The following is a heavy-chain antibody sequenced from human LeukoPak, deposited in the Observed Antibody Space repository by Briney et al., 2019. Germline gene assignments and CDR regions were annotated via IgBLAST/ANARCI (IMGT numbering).Heavy chain of an antibody. CDR2: IKQDGSEK. Sequence: AGASLRLSCAASGFTFSSYAMSWVRQAPGKGLEWVANIKQDGSEKYYVDSVKGRFTISRDNAKNSLYLQMNSLRAEDTAVYYCARDWGIAVAGRGEKDYWGQGTLVTVSS. V-gene: IGHV3-7*01. J-gene: IGHJ4*02. CDR1: GFTFSSYA. CDR3: ARDWGIAVAGRGEKDY. D-gene: IGHD6-19*01.